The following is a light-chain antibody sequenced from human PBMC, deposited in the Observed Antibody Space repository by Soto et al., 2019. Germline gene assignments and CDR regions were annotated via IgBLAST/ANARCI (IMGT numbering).Light chain of an antibody. CDR3: HQYYNSHT. CDR2: WAS. V-gene: IGKV4-1*01. Sequence: DIVMTQSPDSLAVSLGERATINCKSSQSVLYTSNNKNYLAWYQQKPGQPPKLLIYWASTRESGGPDRFSGSGSGTDFALTISSLQAEDVAVYYCHQYYNSHTLGQRTKLEIK. J-gene: IGKJ2*01. CDR1: QSVLYTSNNKNY.